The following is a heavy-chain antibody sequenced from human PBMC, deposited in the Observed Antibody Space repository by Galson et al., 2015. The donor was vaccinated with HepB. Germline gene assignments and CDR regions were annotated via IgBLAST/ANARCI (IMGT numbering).Heavy chain of an antibody. CDR2: IIPILGIA. V-gene: IGHV1-69*04. CDR1: GGTFSSYA. CDR3: ARDRPRLEWELPV. Sequence: SVKVSCKASGGTFSSYAISWVRQAPGQGLEWMGRIIPILGIANYAQKFQGRVTITADKSTSTAYMELSSLRSEDTAVYYCARDRPRLEWELPVWGQGTLVTVSS. J-gene: IGHJ4*02. D-gene: IGHD1-26*01.